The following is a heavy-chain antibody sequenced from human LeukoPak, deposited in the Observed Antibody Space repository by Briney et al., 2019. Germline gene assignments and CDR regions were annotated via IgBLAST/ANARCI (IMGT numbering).Heavy chain of an antibody. Sequence: ASVKVSCKASGYTFTIYAMNWVRQAPGQGLEWMGWINTNTGNPTYAQGFAGRFVFSLDTSVSTAYLQISSLKAEDTAVYYCARVDVVRGVRIFDYWGQGTLVTVSS. CDR1: GYTFTIYA. CDR2: INTNTGNP. D-gene: IGHD3-10*01. V-gene: IGHV7-4-1*02. J-gene: IGHJ4*02. CDR3: ARVDVVRGVRIFDY.